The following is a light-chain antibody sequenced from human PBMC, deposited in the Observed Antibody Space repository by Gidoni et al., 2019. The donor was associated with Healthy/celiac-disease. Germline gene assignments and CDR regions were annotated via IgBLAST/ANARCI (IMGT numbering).Light chain of an antibody. CDR1: QSVSSSY. Sequence: TQSPGTLSLSPGERATLSCRASQSVSSSYLAWYQQKPGQAPRLLIYGASSRATGIPSRFSGSGSGTDFTLTISRLEPEDFAVYYCQQYGNSPQTFXQXTKVEIK. CDR2: GAS. CDR3: QQYGNSPQT. J-gene: IGKJ1*01. V-gene: IGKV3-20*01.